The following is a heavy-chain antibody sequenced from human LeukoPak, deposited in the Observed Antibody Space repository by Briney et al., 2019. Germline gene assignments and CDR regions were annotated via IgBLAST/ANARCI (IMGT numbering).Heavy chain of an antibody. J-gene: IGHJ3*02. CDR3: ARTQGDAFDI. CDR1: GYSISSSNW. Sequence: SETLSLTCAVSGYSISSSNWWGWIRQPPGKGLEWIGYIYYSGSTYYNPSLKSRVTMSVDTSKNQFSQKLSSVTAVDTAVYYCARTQGDAFDIWGQGTMVTVSS. V-gene: IGHV4-28*01. CDR2: IYYSGST.